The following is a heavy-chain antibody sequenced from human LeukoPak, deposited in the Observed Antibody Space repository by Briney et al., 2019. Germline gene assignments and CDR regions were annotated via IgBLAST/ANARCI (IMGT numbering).Heavy chain of an antibody. CDR3: ARGPAGAHYYYYMDV. CDR2: IYYSGST. D-gene: IGHD6-19*01. J-gene: IGHJ6*03. V-gene: IGHV4-39*07. Sequence: SETLSLTCTVSGGSISSSSYYWGWIRQPPGKGLEWIGSIYYSGSTYYNPSLKSRVTISVDTPKHQFSLKLSSVTAADTAVYYCARGPAGAHYYYYMDVWGKGTTVTISS. CDR1: GGSISSSSYY.